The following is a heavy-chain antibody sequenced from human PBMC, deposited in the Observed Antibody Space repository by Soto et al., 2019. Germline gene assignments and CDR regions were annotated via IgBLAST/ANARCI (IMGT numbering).Heavy chain of an antibody. V-gene: IGHV1-2*04. Sequence: GASVKVSCKASGYTFTGYYMHWVRQAPGQGLEWMGWINPNSGGTNYAQKFQGWVTMTRDTSISTAYMELSRLRSDDTAVYYGARGLIVGATTFYYWGQGILVT. D-gene: IGHD1-26*01. CDR1: GYTFTGYY. CDR3: ARGLIVGATTFYY. CDR2: INPNSGGT. J-gene: IGHJ4*02.